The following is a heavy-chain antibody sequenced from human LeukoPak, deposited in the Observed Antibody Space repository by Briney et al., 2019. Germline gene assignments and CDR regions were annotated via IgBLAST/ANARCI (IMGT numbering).Heavy chain of an antibody. Sequence: GGSLRLSCAVSGFTFSSNSMNWVRQAPGKGLEWVSRIKNKANSYTTEYAASVKGRFTISRDDSKNSLCLQMSSLTTEDTAVYYCVRVKLVRTTSDRAFDVWGQGTMVTVSS. CDR1: GFTFSSNS. J-gene: IGHJ3*01. V-gene: IGHV3-72*01. D-gene: IGHD4/OR15-4a*01. CDR3: VRVKLVRTTSDRAFDV. CDR2: IKNKANSYTT.